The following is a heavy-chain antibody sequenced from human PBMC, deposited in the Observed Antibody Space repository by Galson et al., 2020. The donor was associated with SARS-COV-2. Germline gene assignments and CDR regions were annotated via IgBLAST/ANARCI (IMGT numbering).Heavy chain of an antibody. D-gene: IGHD4-17*01. CDR1: GYTFNSYG. V-gene: IGHV1-18*04. J-gene: IGHJ4*02. CDR3: ARMSSGDYYSTNFRY. CDR2: ISAYNGNT. Sequence: ASVKVSCKASGYTFNSYGISWVRQAPGQGLEWMGWISAYNGNTNYAQKLQGRVTMTTDTSTSTAYMELRSLRSDDTAVYYCARMSSGDYYSTNFRYWGQGTLVTVSS.